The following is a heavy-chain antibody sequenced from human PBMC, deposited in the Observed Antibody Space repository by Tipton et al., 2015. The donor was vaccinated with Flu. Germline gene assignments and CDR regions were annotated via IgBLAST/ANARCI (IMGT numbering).Heavy chain of an antibody. CDR2: ICPGGP. CDR1: GYSISSPYC. D-gene: IGHD3-10*01. CDR3: VRGEGMWFWEF. Sequence: TLSLTCTVSGYSISSPYCWGWVRQSPGKGLEWIANICPGGPYYNSSLKSRVIISIDKSRNQFSLKLNSVTVADTAVYYCVRGEGMWFWEFWGQGTLVTVSS. J-gene: IGHJ4*02. V-gene: IGHV4-38-2*02.